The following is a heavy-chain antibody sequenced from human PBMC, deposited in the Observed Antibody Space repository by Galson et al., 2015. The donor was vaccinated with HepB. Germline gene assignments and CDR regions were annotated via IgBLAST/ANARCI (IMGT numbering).Heavy chain of an antibody. J-gene: IGHJ2*01. V-gene: IGHV1-69*13. D-gene: IGHD4-17*01. CDR3: ARGPTTVSIPLWYFDL. CDR2: IIPFYGTT. CDR1: GHTFTTYS. Sequence: SVKVSCKASGHTFTTYSISWVRHAPGQGLEWMGGIIPFYGTTNYAQNFQGRVTITADESMSTAYIELSSLRSEDTAVYYCARGPTTVSIPLWYFDLWGRGTLVTVSS.